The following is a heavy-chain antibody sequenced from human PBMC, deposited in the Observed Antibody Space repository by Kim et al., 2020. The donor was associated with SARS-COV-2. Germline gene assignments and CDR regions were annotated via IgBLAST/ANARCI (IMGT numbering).Heavy chain of an antibody. CDR3: ARDSSLGGLDV. D-gene: IGHD2-2*01. Sequence: TYNSSRQSRVTMSVDTSKNQFSLKLTSFTAADTAVYYCARDSSLGGLDVWGQGTTVTVSS. V-gene: IGHV4-4*06. J-gene: IGHJ6*02.